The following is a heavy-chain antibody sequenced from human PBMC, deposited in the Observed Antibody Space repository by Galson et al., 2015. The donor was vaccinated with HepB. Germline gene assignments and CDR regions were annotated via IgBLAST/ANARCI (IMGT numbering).Heavy chain of an antibody. D-gene: IGHD2-21*01. CDR3: ANKFLRNDALDI. Sequence: SLRLSCAASGFTFRSYVMSCVRQAPGKGLEWVSSISGSSGNTYYADSVKGRFTIFRDNSKNMLYLQMNNLRAEDTAVYYCANKFLRNDALDIWGHGTVVTVSS. V-gene: IGHV3-23*01. CDR2: ISGSSGNT. CDR1: GFTFRSYV. J-gene: IGHJ3*02.